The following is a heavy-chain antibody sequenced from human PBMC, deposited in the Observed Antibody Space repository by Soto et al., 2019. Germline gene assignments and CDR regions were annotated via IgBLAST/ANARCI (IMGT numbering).Heavy chain of an antibody. CDR3: VGGYSSSWYGRN. D-gene: IGHD6-13*01. CDR2: IYYSGST. V-gene: IGHV4-31*03. Sequence: SETLSLTCTVSGGSISSGGYYWSWIRQHPGKGLEWIGYIYYSGSTYYNPSLKSRVTISVDTSKNQFSLKLSSVTAADTAVYYCVGGYSSSWYGRNWGQGTLVTVSS. J-gene: IGHJ4*02. CDR1: GGSISSGGYY.